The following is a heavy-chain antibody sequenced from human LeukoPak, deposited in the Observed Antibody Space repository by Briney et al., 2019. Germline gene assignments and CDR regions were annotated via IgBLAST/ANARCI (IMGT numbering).Heavy chain of an antibody. Sequence: SETLSLTCAVSGYSISSGYYWGWIRQPPGKGLEWIGSIYHSGSTYYNPSLKSRVTISVDTSKNQFSLKLSSVTAADTAVYYCARADCTSASCYAWRDAFHIWGQGTVVNVSS. CDR1: GYSISSGYY. CDR2: IYHSGST. J-gene: IGHJ3*02. V-gene: IGHV4-38-2*01. D-gene: IGHD2-2*01. CDR3: ARADCTSASCYAWRDAFHI.